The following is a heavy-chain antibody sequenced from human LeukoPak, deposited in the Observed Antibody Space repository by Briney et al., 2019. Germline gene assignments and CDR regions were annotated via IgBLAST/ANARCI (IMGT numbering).Heavy chain of an antibody. CDR1: GFTFSSFS. J-gene: IGHJ4*02. D-gene: IGHD3-22*01. Sequence: GGSLRLSCGASGFTFSSFSMNWVRQARGKALEWVSSITPTSSYIYYADSVRGRFTISRDNAKNSLFLQMDSLSAEDTAVYYCVRLRRSSATGGYYYYYDYWGQGILVTVSS. V-gene: IGHV3-21*01. CDR3: VRLRRSSATGGYYYYYDY. CDR2: ITPTSSYI.